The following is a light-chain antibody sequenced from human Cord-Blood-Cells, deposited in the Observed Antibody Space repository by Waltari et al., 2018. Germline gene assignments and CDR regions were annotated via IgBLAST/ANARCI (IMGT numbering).Light chain of an antibody. CDR2: EVS. Sequence: QSALTQPPSASGSPGQSVTISCTGTSSDVGGYNYVSWYQQHPGKAPKLMIYEVSKRPSGVPDRFSCSKSVSTASLTVSGLQAEDEADYYCSSYAGSNNWVFGGGTKLTVL. V-gene: IGLV2-8*01. CDR3: SSYAGSNNWV. J-gene: IGLJ3*02. CDR1: SSDVGGYNY.